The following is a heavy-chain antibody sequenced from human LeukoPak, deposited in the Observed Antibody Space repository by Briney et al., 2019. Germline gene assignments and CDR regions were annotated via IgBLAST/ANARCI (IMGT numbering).Heavy chain of an antibody. CDR2: INQDGSAK. J-gene: IGHJ4*02. D-gene: IGHD1-7*01. CDR3: ARWEIRGTAHQLDY. V-gene: IGHV3-7*01. Sequence: PGGSLRLSCAASGFTLSSHWMSWVRQAPGKGLEWVANINQDGSAKYYVGSVKGRFTISRDNAKNSMHLQMNSLRAEDTAVYYCARWEIRGTAHQLDYWGQGTLVTVSS. CDR1: GFTLSSHW.